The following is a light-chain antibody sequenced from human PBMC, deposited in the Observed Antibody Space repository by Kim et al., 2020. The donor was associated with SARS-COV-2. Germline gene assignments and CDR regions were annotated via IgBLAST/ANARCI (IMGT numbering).Light chain of an antibody. Sequence: SVSPGQTASITCAGDKLGDKYACWYQQKPGQSPVLVIYQDSKRPSGIPELFSGSNSGNTATLTISGTQAMDVADYYCQAWDSSTAVFGGGTQLTVL. CDR2: QDS. CDR1: KLGDKY. V-gene: IGLV3-1*01. J-gene: IGLJ3*02. CDR3: QAWDSSTAV.